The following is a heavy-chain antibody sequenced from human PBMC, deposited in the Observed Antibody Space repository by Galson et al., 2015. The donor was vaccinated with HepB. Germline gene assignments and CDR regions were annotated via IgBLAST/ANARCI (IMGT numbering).Heavy chain of an antibody. J-gene: IGHJ4*02. Sequence: QSGAEVKKPGESLRISCKASGYSFTSYWISWVRQMPGKGLEGLGRIDPSDSCTNYSPSFQGHVTISADKSISTAHLQWSSLKASDTAMYYCVRHLTFRSAMGGDCWGQGTLVTVSS. V-gene: IGHV5-10-1*01. D-gene: IGHD5-18*01. CDR2: IDPSDSCT. CDR1: GYSFTSYW. CDR3: VRHLTFRSAMGGDC.